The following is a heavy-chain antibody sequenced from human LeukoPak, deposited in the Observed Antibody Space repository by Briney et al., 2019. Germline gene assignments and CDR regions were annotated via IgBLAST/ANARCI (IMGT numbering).Heavy chain of an antibody. V-gene: IGHV1-3*01. CDR3: ARSIYSNYDSSGYYYFEY. CDR2: INAGNGNT. D-gene: IGHD3-22*01. J-gene: IGHJ4*02. Sequence: ASVNVSCKASGYTFTSYAMHWVRLAPGQRLEWMGWINAGNGNTKYSQKFQGRVTITRDTSASTAYMELSSLRSEDTAVYYCARSIYSNYDSSGYYYFEYWGQGTLVTVSS. CDR1: GYTFTSYA.